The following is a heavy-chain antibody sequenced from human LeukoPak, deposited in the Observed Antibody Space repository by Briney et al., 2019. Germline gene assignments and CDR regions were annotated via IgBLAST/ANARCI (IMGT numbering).Heavy chain of an antibody. Sequence: GGSLRLSCAVSGFTLSSYAMSWVRQAPGKGLEWVSGISGSGANIYYADSVKGRFTISRDNFKNTLYLQMSSLRAEDTAVYYCAKDSPHGGSFYYIDYWGQGTLVTVSS. D-gene: IGHD2/OR15-2a*01. V-gene: IGHV3-23*01. CDR3: AKDSPHGGSFYYIDY. J-gene: IGHJ4*02. CDR2: ISGSGANI. CDR1: GFTLSSYA.